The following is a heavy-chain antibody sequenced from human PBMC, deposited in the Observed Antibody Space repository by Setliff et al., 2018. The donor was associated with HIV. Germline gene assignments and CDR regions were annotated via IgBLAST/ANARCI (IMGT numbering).Heavy chain of an antibody. D-gene: IGHD1-26*01. CDR3: ARPVEMANREFDY. J-gene: IGHJ4*02. CDR2: IYYSGST. Sequence: PSETLSLTCTVSGGSISDSRYYWGWIRQPPGKGLEWIGNIYYSGSTYYNPSLKSRVTISVDTSKNQFSLKLSSATAADTAVYYYARPVEMANREFDYWGQGTLVTVSS. V-gene: IGHV4-39*01. CDR1: GGSISDSRYY.